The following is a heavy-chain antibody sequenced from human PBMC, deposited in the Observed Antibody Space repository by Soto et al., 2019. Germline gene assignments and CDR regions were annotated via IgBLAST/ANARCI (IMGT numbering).Heavy chain of an antibody. D-gene: IGHD5-12*01. CDR2: ISAYNGNT. J-gene: IGHJ4*02. Sequence: QVQLVQSGAEVKKPGASVKVSCKASGYTFTSYGINWVRQAPGQGLEWMGWISAYNGNTHYAQKLQGSVTMTTDTSTRTAYRELRSLRSDDTAVYYCARVQSGYDFAYWGQGTLVTVSS. V-gene: IGHV1-18*01. CDR1: GYTFTSYG. CDR3: ARVQSGYDFAY.